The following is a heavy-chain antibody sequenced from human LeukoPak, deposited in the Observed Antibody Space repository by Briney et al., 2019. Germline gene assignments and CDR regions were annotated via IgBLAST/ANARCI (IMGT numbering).Heavy chain of an antibody. CDR1: GGSISNYH. V-gene: IGHV4-4*07. J-gene: IGHJ4*02. CDR2: IHTSGST. Sequence: PETLSLTCTVSGGSISNYHWSWIQQPAGKGLEWISQIHTSGSTNYNPPLKSRVTMSIDTPENQLSLTIRSVTAADTAVYYCARRDISSGWSFDYWGQGILVTVSS. CDR3: ARRDISSGWSFDY. D-gene: IGHD6-19*01.